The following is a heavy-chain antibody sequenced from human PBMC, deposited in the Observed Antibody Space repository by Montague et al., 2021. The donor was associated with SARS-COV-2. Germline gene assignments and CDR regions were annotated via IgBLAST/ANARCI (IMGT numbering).Heavy chain of an antibody. D-gene: IGHD6-19*01. CDR1: GDSVSSTAAA. V-gene: IGHV6-1*01. CDR3: ASGWTLFD. J-gene: IGHJ4*02. Sequence: CAISGDSVSSTAAAWNWIRQSPPRGLEFLGRTYYRSEWHTDYAVSVEVRLAIDADTSKNQFSLQLHSVTPEDSDVYYCASGWTLFDWGQGTLVTVSS. CDR2: TYYRSEWHT.